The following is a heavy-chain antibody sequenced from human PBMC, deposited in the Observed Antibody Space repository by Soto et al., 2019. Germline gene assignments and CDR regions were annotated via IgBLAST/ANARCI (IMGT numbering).Heavy chain of an antibody. D-gene: IGHD6-19*01. CDR3: ARGDQWLDY. Sequence: SETLSLSCTVSGGSIISDYWNWIRQSPSRGLEWLGRTYYRSKWSNDYAVSVKSRITINPDTSKNQLSLQVNSVIPEDTAVYYCARGDQWLDYWGQGTLVTVSS. J-gene: IGHJ4*02. CDR1: GGSIISDY. CDR2: TYYRSKWSN. V-gene: IGHV6-1*01.